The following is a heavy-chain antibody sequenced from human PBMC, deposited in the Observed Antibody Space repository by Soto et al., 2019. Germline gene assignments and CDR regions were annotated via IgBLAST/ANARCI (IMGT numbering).Heavy chain of an antibody. Sequence: QVQLVESGGGVVQPGRSLRLSCVASGFTFNNFAMHWVRQAPGKGLEWVAVMSYDGKIAYFTDSVKGRFTISRDNSRNTLYLQMSGLRAEDTAMYYCARGPERLPFEIWGQGTMVIVSS. CDR3: ARGPERLPFEI. V-gene: IGHV3-30*04. CDR1: GFTFNNFA. D-gene: IGHD1-1*01. CDR2: MSYDGKIA. J-gene: IGHJ3*02.